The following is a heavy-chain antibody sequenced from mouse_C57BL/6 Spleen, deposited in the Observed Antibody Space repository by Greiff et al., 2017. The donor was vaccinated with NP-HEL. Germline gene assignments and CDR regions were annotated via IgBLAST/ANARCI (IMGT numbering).Heavy chain of an antibody. Sequence: VQLQESGPGLVPPSQSLSITCTVSGFSFTSYGVHWVRQSPGKGLEWLGVIWSGGSTDYNAAFISSLSISKDNSKSQVFFKMNSLQADDTAIYDGATYGYDANYYARDNGGQEPQSPSPQ. CDR3: ATYGYDANYYARDN. D-gene: IGHD2-2*01. J-gene: IGHJ4*01. V-gene: IGHV2-2*01. CDR1: GFSFTSYG. CDR2: IWSGGST.